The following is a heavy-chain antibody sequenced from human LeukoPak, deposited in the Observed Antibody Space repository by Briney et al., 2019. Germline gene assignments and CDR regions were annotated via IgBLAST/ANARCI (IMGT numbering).Heavy chain of an antibody. CDR2: IWYDGSNK. CDR1: GFTFSSYG. D-gene: IGHD1-20*01. CDR3: AKGYNWNDALFDY. J-gene: IGHJ4*02. Sequence: PGRSLRLSCAASGFTFSSYGMHWARQAPGKGLEWVAVIWYDGSNKYYADSVKGRFTISRDNSKNTLYLQMNSLRAEDTAVYYCAKGYNWNDALFDYWGQGTLVTVSS. V-gene: IGHV3-33*06.